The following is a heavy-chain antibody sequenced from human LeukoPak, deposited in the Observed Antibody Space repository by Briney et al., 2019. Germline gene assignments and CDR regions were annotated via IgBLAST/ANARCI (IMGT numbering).Heavy chain of an antibody. J-gene: IGHJ5*02. D-gene: IGHD2-2*01. CDR1: GYTFTSYG. V-gene: IGHV1-18*01. CDR2: ISAYNGNT. CDR3: ARDRYCSITKCYNWFDP. Sequence: GASVKVSCKASGYTFTSYGISWVRQAPGQGLEWMGWISAYNGNTNYAQKLQGRVTMTTDTSTSTAYMELRSLRSDDTAVYYCARDRYCSITKCYNWFDPWGQGTLVTVSS.